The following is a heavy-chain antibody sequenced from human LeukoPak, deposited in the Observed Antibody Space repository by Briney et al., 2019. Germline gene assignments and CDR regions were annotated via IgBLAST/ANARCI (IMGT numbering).Heavy chain of an antibody. CDR1: GFTFSSYA. CDR3: ARSFSPFYGMDV. V-gene: IGHV3-30-3*01. CDR2: ISYDGSNK. D-gene: IGHD3-10*01. J-gene: IGHJ6*02. Sequence: GGSLRLSCAASGFTFSSYAMHWVRQAPGKGLEWVAVISYDGSNKYYAGSVKGRFTISRDNSKNTLYLQMNSLRAEDTAVYHCARSFSPFYGMDVWGQGTTVTVSS.